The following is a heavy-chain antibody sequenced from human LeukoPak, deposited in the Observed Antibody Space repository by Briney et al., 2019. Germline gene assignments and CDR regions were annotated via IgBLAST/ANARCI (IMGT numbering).Heavy chain of an antibody. CDR2: IIPIFGTA. CDR3: ASSYRIAARPAPFDY. V-gene: IGHV1-69*13. CDR1: GGTFSSYA. D-gene: IGHD6-6*01. Sequence: SVKVSCKASGGTFSSYAISWVRQAPGQGLEWMGGIIPIFGTANYAQKFQGRVTITADESTSTAYMELSSLRSEDTAVYYCASSYRIAARPAPFDYWGQGTLVTVSS. J-gene: IGHJ4*02.